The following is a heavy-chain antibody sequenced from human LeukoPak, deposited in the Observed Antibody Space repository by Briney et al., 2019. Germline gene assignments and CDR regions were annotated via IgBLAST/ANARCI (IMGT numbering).Heavy chain of an antibody. J-gene: IGHJ3*02. CDR3: ARATYCTTSSCLRLGDAFHI. V-gene: IGHV3-48*04. D-gene: IGHD2-2*01. Sequence: GGSLRLSCAASGFTFSSYWMSWVRQAPGKGLEWVSYISGSGHTIYYADSVKGRFTISRDNAKNSLWLQMNSLRAEDTAVYYCARATYCTTSSCLRLGDAFHIWGLGTMVTVSS. CDR2: ISGSGHTI. CDR1: GFTFSSYW.